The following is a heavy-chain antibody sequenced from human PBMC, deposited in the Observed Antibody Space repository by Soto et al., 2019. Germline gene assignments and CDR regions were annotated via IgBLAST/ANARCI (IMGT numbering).Heavy chain of an antibody. J-gene: IGHJ4*02. D-gene: IGHD3-10*01. CDR2: IFSSGTS. CDR3: ARAVYGSDYFDN. CDR1: GASINTHDYY. V-gene: IGHV4-31*03. Sequence: SETLSLTCTVSGASINTHDYYWTWIRQHPVKGLEWIGYIFSSGTSFNNPSLRSRLTISVDTSTNHFSLDLNSVTAADTAVYYCARAVYGSDYFDNWGPGTLVTVSS.